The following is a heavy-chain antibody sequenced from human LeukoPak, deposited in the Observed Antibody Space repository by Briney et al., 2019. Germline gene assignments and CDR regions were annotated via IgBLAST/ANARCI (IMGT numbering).Heavy chain of an antibody. Sequence: AGGSLRLSCAASGFTFSSYWMHWVRHAPGKGLVWVSRINSDGSSTSYADSVKGRFTISRDNAKNTLYLQMSSLRAEDTAVYYCARVKGYSGYDTDFDYWGQGTLVTVSS. V-gene: IGHV3-74*01. CDR2: INSDGSST. J-gene: IGHJ4*02. CDR3: ARVKGYSGYDTDFDY. D-gene: IGHD5-12*01. CDR1: GFTFSSYW.